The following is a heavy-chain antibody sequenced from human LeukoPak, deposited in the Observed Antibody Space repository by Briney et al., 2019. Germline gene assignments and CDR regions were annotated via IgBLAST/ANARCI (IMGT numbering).Heavy chain of an antibody. V-gene: IGHV4-59*01. Sequence: SETLSPTCTVSGGSISSYYWSWIRQPPGKGLEWIGYIYYSGSTNYNPSLKSRVTISVDTSKNQFSLKLSSVTAADTAVYYCARSRRDGYNYSHWFDPWGQGTLVTVSS. CDR1: GGSISSYY. J-gene: IGHJ5*02. CDR2: IYYSGST. CDR3: ARSRRDGYNYSHWFDP. D-gene: IGHD5-24*01.